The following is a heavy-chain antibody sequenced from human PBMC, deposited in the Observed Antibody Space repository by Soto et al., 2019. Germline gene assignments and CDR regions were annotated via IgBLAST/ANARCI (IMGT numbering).Heavy chain of an antibody. CDR3: ANLSQYSSSYYFNS. D-gene: IGHD6-6*01. Sequence: EVQLLESGGGLVQPGGSLRLSCAASGFTFNSYAMSWVRQAPGKGLEWVSGVSGLGASTYYADSVKGRFTISRDNSKNTLYLQMNSLRAEDTAVYYCANLSQYSSSYYFNSWGQGTLVTVSS. J-gene: IGHJ4*02. V-gene: IGHV3-23*01. CDR1: GFTFNSYA. CDR2: VSGLGAST.